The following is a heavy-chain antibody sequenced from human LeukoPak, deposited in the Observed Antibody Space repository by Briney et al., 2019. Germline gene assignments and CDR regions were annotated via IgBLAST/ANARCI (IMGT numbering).Heavy chain of an antibody. J-gene: IGHJ2*01. Sequence: GGSLRLSCAASGFTFSDAWMSWVRQAPGKGLEWVGRIKSKTDGGTTDYAAPVKGRFTISRDDAKNSIYLQMNSLTAEDTAVYYCVREYWYFDLWGRGTLVTVSS. CDR1: GFTFSDAW. D-gene: IGHD5-24*01. CDR3: VREYWYFDL. CDR2: IKSKTDGGTT. V-gene: IGHV3-15*01.